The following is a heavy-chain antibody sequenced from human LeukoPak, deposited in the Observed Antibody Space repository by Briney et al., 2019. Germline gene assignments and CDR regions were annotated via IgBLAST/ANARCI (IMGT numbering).Heavy chain of an antibody. CDR3: ARDRDWAFDY. V-gene: IGHV3-48*02. CDR1: GFTFSGYA. CDR2: IRSSDGAI. D-gene: IGHD3-9*01. Sequence: GGSLRLSCAASGFTFSGYAMNWVRQAPGKGLEWLSYIRSSDGAIAYADSVKGRFTISRDDAKNSLYLQMNSLRDEDTAVYYCARDRDWAFDYWGQGTLITVSS. J-gene: IGHJ4*02.